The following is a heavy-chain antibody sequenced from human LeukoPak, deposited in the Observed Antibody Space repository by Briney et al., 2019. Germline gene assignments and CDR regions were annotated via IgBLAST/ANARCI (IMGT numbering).Heavy chain of an antibody. J-gene: IGHJ3*02. CDR3: ARELERTDAFDI. Sequence: ASVKVSCKASGYTFTNYGMTWVRQAPGQGLEWMGWISTYNGDTKYAQKVQGRVTMTADTSTSTAYMELWNLRSDDTAVYYCARELERTDAFDIWGQGTMVTVSS. CDR1: GYTFTNYG. CDR2: ISTYNGDT. V-gene: IGHV1-18*01. D-gene: IGHD1-1*01.